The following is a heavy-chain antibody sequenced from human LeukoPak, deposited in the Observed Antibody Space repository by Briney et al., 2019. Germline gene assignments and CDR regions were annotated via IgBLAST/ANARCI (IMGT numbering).Heavy chain of an antibody. V-gene: IGHV3-33*01. J-gene: IGHJ5*02. CDR2: IWYDGSNK. CDR1: GFTFSSYG. CDR3: ARGGHMTIPMNWFDP. D-gene: IGHD4/OR15-4a*01. Sequence: GGSLRLSCAASGFTFSSYGMHWVRQAPGKGLEWVAVIWYDGSNKYYADSVKGRFTISRDNSKNTLYLQMNSLRAEDTAVYYCARGGHMTIPMNWFDPWGQGTLVTVSS.